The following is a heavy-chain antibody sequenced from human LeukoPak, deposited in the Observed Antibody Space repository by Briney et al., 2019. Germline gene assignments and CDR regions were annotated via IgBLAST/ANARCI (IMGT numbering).Heavy chain of an antibody. D-gene: IGHD1-26*01. V-gene: IGHV4-4*07. J-gene: IGHJ4*02. CDR2: IYTSGST. Sequence: TSETLSLTCTVSGGSISSYYWSWIRQPAGKGLEWIGRIYTSGSTNYNPSLKSRVTMSVDTSKNQFSLKLNSVTAADTAVYYCARGVGATTSKTIFDYWGQGTLVTVSS. CDR1: GGSISSYY. CDR3: ARGVGATTSKTIFDY.